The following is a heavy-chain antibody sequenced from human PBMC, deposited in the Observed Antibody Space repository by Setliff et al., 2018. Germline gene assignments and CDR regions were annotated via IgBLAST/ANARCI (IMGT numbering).Heavy chain of an antibody. D-gene: IGHD3-9*01. Sequence: SETLSLTWTVSGASISRSYWSWIRQSPGKGLEWIAYIYYRGTTDYNPSLQSRVTISVDTSKNQFSLNLTSVTAADTAVYYCAKGEDWFFHSDSWGQGTLVTVSS. CDR3: AKGEDWFFHSDS. J-gene: IGHJ4*02. CDR1: GASISRSY. CDR2: IYYRGTT. V-gene: IGHV4-59*01.